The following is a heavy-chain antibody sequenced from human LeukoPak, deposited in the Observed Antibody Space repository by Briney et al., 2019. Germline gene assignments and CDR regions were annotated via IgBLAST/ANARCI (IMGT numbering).Heavy chain of an antibody. D-gene: IGHD1-26*01. V-gene: IGHV3-23*01. CDR1: GFTFSSYA. J-gene: IGHJ4*02. CDR3: ARDPPEWELPFDY. CDR2: ISGSGGST. Sequence: GGSLRLSCAASGFTFSSYAMSWVRQAPGKGLEWVSAISGSGGSTYYADSVKGRFTISRDNSKNTLYLQMNSLRVEDTAVYYCARDPPEWELPFDYWGQGTLVTVSS.